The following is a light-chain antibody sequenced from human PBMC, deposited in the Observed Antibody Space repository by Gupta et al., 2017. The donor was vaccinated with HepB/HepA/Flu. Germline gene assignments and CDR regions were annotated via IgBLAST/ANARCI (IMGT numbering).Light chain of an antibody. CDR2: DVT. J-gene: IGLJ2*01. CDR1: SSDIGGYNY. CDR3: CSYAGSYTFI. V-gene: IGLV2-11*01. Sequence: QTALTQPRSVSGSPGQSVTISCPGTSSDIGGYNYVSWYQQHPGKAPKLMIYDVTKRPAGVPDRVSGSKSGNTASLTISGLQAEDEADYYCCSYAGSYTFIFGGGTKLTVL.